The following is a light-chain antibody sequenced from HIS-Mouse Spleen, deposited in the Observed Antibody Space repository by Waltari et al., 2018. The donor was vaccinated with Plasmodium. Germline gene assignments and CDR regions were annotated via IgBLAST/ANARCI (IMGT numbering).Light chain of an antibody. CDR1: SGSIASNY. CDR3: QSYDSSTWV. CDR2: EAN. J-gene: IGLJ3*02. Sequence: NFMLTQPHSVSESPGKTVTISCTGSSGSIASNYVQWYQQRPGSAPTTAIYEANQRPSGVPDRFSGSLDSSSNSSSLTISGLKTEDEADYYCQSYDSSTWVFGGGTKLTVL. V-gene: IGLV6-57*02.